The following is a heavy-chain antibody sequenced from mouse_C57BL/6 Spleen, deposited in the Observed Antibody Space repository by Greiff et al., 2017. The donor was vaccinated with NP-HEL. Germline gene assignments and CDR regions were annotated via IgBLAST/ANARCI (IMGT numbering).Heavy chain of an antibody. V-gene: IGHV5-17*01. J-gene: IGHJ4*01. CDR1: GFTFSDNG. CDR3: ARRRGDYYAMDY. Sequence: EVMLVESGGGLVKPGGSLKLSCAASGFTFSDNGMHWVRQAPEKGLEWVAYISSGSSTIYYADTVKGRFTISRDNAKNTLFLQMTSLRSEDTAMYYCARRRGDYYAMDYWGQGTSVTVSS. CDR2: ISSGSSTI.